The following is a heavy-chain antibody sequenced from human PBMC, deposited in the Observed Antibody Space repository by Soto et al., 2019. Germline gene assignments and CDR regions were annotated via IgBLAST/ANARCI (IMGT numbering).Heavy chain of an antibody. CDR2: IYPSDSDT. D-gene: IGHD3-3*02. J-gene: IGHJ6*02. Sequence: PGESLKISCKGSGYSFTYYWVGWVRQMPGKGLEWMGIIYPSDSDTRYSPSSQGQVTISADKSISTAYLQRSSLKASDTAMYYCARLRRGISIKGDHYDMDGWVQGTTVTVS. CDR1: GYSFTYYW. CDR3: ARLRRGISIKGDHYDMDG. V-gene: IGHV5-51*01.